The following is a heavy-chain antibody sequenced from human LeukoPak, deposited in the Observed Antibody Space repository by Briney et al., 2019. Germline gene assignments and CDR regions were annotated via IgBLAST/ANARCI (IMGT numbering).Heavy chain of an antibody. J-gene: IGHJ4*02. D-gene: IGHD3-3*01. CDR1: GGSISSYY. Sequence: SETLSLICTVSGGSISSYYWSWIRQPPGKGLEWIGYIYYSGSTNCNPSLKSRVTISVDTSKNQISLKLSSVTAADTAVYYCARHMYYDSLDSWGQGTLVTVSS. CDR2: IYYSGST. CDR3: ARHMYYDSLDS. V-gene: IGHV4-59*08.